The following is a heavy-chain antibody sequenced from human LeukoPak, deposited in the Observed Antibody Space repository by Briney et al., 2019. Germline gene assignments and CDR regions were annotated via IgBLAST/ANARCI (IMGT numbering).Heavy chain of an antibody. V-gene: IGHV1-69*04. CDR2: IIPILGIA. CDR1: GGTFSSYA. CDR3: ARDGGIQLWLLRSKFDY. J-gene: IGHJ4*02. D-gene: IGHD5-18*01. Sequence: GASVKVSCKASGGTFSSYAISWVRQAPGQGFEWMGRIIPILGIANYAQKFQGRVTITADKSTSTAYMELSSLRSEDTAVYYCARDGGIQLWLLRSKFDYWGQGTLVTVSS.